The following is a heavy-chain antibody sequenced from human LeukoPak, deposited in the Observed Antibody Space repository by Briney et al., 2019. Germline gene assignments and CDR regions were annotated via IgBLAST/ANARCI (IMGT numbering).Heavy chain of an antibody. D-gene: IGHD6-19*01. Sequence: GGSLRLSCAASGFTFDDYAMHWVRQAPGKGLEWVSGISWNSGSIGYADSVRGRFTISRDNAKNSLYLQMNSLRAEDTALYYCAKDQTSYSSGLTDHWGQGTLVTVSS. CDR3: AKDQTSYSSGLTDH. V-gene: IGHV3-9*01. J-gene: IGHJ4*02. CDR1: GFTFDDYA. CDR2: ISWNSGSI.